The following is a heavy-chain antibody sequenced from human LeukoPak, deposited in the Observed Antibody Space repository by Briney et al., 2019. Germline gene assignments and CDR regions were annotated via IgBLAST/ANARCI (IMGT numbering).Heavy chain of an antibody. D-gene: IGHD5-24*01. V-gene: IGHV3-30*02. CDR2: IRYDGSNK. J-gene: IGHJ4*02. Sequence: GGSLRLSCAASGFTFSSYGMHWVRQAPGKGLEWVAFIRYDGSNKCYADSVKGRFTISRDNSKNTLYLQMNSLRAEDTAVYYCAKDLRVEMATIGSDFDYWGQGTLVTVSS. CDR1: GFTFSSYG. CDR3: AKDLRVEMATIGSDFDY.